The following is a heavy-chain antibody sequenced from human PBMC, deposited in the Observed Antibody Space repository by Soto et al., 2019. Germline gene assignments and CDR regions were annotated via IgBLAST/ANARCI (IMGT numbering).Heavy chain of an antibody. CDR3: ARWFRYSSSDAFDY. D-gene: IGHD6-6*01. V-gene: IGHV3-21*06. Sequence: GGSLRLSCAASGFTFTSYTMTWVRQAPGKGLEWVSSIGSSESTSSYIYYADPFKGRFTISIDNAESLLFLQMNSLKVEDTAVYYCARWFRYSSSDAFDYWGQGTLVTVSS. CDR1: GFTFTSYT. CDR2: IGSSESTSSYI. J-gene: IGHJ4*02.